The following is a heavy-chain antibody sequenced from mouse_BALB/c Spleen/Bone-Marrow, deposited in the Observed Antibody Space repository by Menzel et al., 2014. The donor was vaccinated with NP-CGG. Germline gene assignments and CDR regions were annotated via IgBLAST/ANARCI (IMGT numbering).Heavy chain of an antibody. J-gene: IGHJ3*01. Sequence: EVMLVESGGDLVKPGGSLKLSCAASGFTFSSYTMSWVRQTPEKRLELVATISSGGSYTYYPDSVKGRFTISRDNAKNTLYLQMSSLKSEDTAMYYCTREDYGYTFAYWGQGTLVTVSA. V-gene: IGHV5-6-4*01. D-gene: IGHD1-2*01. CDR2: ISSGGSYT. CDR3: TREDYGYTFAY. CDR1: GFTFSSYT.